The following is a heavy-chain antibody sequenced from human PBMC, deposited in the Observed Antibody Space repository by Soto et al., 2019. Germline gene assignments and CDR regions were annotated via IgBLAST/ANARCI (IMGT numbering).Heavy chain of an antibody. CDR1: GFFFSSYA. CDR2: IGGSGGYK. D-gene: IGHD2-8*01. V-gene: IGHV3-23*01. J-gene: IGHJ4*02. Sequence: EVQLLESGGGLVQPGGSLRLSCAASGFFFSSYAMSWVRQAPGKGLEWVSGIGGSGGYKSYADSVKGRFTISRDNSKNTLYLQMESLGAEDTAVYYCSKDAAMVISTFNYFDYWGQGTLVAVSS. CDR3: SKDAAMVISTFNYFDY.